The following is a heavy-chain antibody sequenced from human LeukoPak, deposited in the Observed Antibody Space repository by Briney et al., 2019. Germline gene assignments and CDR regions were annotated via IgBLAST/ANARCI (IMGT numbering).Heavy chain of an antibody. CDR2: ISAYNGNT. CDR3: AREWYSSGWYVDY. V-gene: IGHV1-18*01. Sequence: ASVKVSCKASGYTFTSYGISWVRQAPGQGLEWMGWISAYNGNTNYAQKLQGRVTMTTDTSTSTACMELRSLRSDDTAVYYCAREWYSSGWYVDYWGQGTLVTVSS. J-gene: IGHJ4*02. CDR1: GYTFTSYG. D-gene: IGHD6-19*01.